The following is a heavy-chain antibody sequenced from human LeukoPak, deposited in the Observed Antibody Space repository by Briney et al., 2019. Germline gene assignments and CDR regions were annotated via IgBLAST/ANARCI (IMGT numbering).Heavy chain of an antibody. J-gene: IGHJ4*02. CDR2: IKQDGSEK. CDR3: ARPNPYCSSTSCYFDY. CDR1: GFSFRSYW. Sequence: GGSLRLSCAASGFSFRSYWMSWVRQAPGKGLEWVANIKQDGSEKYYVDSVKGRFTISRDNAKNSLYLQMNSLRAEDTAVYYRARPNPYCSSTSCYFDYWGQGTLVTVSS. V-gene: IGHV3-7*01. D-gene: IGHD2-2*01.